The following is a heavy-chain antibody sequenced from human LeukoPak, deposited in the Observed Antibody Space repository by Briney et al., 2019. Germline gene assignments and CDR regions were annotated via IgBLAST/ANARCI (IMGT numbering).Heavy chain of an antibody. V-gene: IGHV3-23*01. CDR1: GFTFSSYG. J-gene: IGHJ3*02. Sequence: PGGSLRLSCAASGFTFSSYGMSWVRQAPGKGLEWVSAISGSGGSTYYADSVKGRFTISRDNSKNTLYLQMNSLRAEDTAVYYCARPYGGSWENDAFDIWGQGTMVTVSS. CDR2: ISGSGGST. CDR3: ARPYGGSWENDAFDI. D-gene: IGHD3-10*01.